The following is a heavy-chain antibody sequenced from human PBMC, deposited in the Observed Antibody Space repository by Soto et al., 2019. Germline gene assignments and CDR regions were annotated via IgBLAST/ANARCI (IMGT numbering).Heavy chain of an antibody. J-gene: IGHJ6*02. D-gene: IGHD1-7*01. CDR2: ISGSGGST. V-gene: IGHV3-23*01. Sequence: LRLSCAASGFTFSSYAMSWVRQAPGKGLEWVSAISGSGGSTYYADSVKGRFTTSRDNSKNTLYLQMNSLRAEDTAVYYCAKERLELRYYYGMDVWGQGTTVTVSS. CDR3: AKERLELRYYYGMDV. CDR1: GFTFSSYA.